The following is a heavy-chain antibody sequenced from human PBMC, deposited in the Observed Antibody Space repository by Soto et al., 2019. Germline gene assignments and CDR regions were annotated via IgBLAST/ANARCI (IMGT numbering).Heavy chain of an antibody. CDR2: ISTTSFTI. CDR3: ARDRCYDGTCYYASDS. Sequence: PGESLKISCAASGFRFSTYDMDWLRQAPGKGPEWIAHISTTSFTIYYADSVKGRFTISRDNARNSLYLEMNSLRDEDTAVYYCARDRCYDGTCYYASDSWGQGTLVTVSS. CDR1: GFRFSTYD. J-gene: IGHJ5*01. D-gene: IGHD3-16*01. V-gene: IGHV3-48*02.